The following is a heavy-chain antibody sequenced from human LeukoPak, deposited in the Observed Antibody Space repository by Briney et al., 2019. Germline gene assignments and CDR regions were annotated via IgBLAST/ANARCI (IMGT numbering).Heavy chain of an antibody. D-gene: IGHD6-13*01. J-gene: IGHJ5*02. Sequence: GESLKISCKGSGYSFTTYWIAWVRQMPGKGLEWMGIIYPGDSDTRYSPSFQGQVTISADKSISTAYLQWSSLKASDSAMYYCARMSIAAASPFGPWGQGTLVTVSS. CDR1: GYSFTTYW. CDR2: IYPGDSDT. V-gene: IGHV5-51*01. CDR3: ARMSIAAASPFGP.